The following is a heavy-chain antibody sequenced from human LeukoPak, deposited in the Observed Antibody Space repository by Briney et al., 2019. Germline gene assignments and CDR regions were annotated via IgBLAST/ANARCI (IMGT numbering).Heavy chain of an antibody. V-gene: IGHV3-23*01. J-gene: IGHJ4*02. CDR2: ISNDGGGT. CDR1: GFIFNNYG. CDR3: AKGSSGYFFDL. Sequence: PGGSLRLSCAASGFIFNNYGLVWVRPAPGKGLEWVSAISNDGGGTTYADFVKGRFSVSRDNSKNTLFLQMHSLRAEDTTLYYCAKGSSGYFFDLWGQGTLVTVSS. D-gene: IGHD3-22*01.